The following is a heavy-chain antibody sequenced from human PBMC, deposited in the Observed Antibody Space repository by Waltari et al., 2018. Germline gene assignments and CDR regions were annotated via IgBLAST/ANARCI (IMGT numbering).Heavy chain of an antibody. CDR1: GFTFSSYG. CDR3: AKLGITMVRGVIRYYYYYMDV. CDR2: IWYDGSNK. V-gene: IGHV3-33*08. D-gene: IGHD3-10*01. J-gene: IGHJ6*03. Sequence: QVQLVESGGGVVQPGRSLRLSCAASGFTFSSYGMHWVRQAPGQGLEWVAVIWYDGSNKYYADSVKGRFTISRDNSKNTLYLQMNSLRAEDTAVYYCAKLGITMVRGVIRYYYYYMDVWGKGTTVTVSS.